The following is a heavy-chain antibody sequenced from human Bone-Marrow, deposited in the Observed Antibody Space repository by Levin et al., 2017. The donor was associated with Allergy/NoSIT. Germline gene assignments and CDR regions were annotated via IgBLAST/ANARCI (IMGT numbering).Heavy chain of an antibody. CDR1: GFTFSDYY. V-gene: IGHV3-11*01. Sequence: LSLTCAASGFTFSDYYMSWIRQAPGKGLEWVSYISSSGSTIYYADSVKGRFTISRDNAKNSLYLQMNSLRAEDTAVYYCARGEGSYYYYGMDVWGQGTTVTVSS. CDR2: ISSSGSTI. CDR3: ARGEGSYYYYGMDV. J-gene: IGHJ6*02.